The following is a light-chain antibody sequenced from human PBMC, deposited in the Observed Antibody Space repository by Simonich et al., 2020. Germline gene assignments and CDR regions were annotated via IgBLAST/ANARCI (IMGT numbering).Light chain of an antibody. Sequence: EIVLTQSPGTLSLSPGERATPSCRASQSVSSSYLAWYQQKPGQAPRLLIYDASSRATDVPYRFSGSGAGTYFTLTISRLEPEDFAVYYCQQYGSSPPYTFGQGTKLEIK. CDR3: QQYGSSPPYT. CDR1: QSVSSSY. J-gene: IGKJ2*01. V-gene: IGKV3-20*01. CDR2: DAS.